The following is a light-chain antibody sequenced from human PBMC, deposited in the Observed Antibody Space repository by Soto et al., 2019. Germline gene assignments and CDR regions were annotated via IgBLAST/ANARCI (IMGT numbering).Light chain of an antibody. CDR2: GNS. V-gene: IGLV1-40*01. Sequence: QAVVTQPPSVSGAPGQRVTISCTGSRSNIGAGHDVHWYQPLPGTAPKLLIYGNSNRPSGVPDRFSGSKSGTSASLAITGLQAEDEADYYCQSYDSSLSGSYVVFGGGTKLTVL. CDR3: QSYDSSLSGSYVV. J-gene: IGLJ2*01. CDR1: RSNIGAGHD.